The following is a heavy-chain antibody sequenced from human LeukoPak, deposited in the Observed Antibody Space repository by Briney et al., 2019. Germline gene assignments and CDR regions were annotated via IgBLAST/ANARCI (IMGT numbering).Heavy chain of an antibody. CDR2: ISSSGSTI. J-gene: IGHJ4*02. CDR3: AREAAAVNDY. D-gene: IGHD6-13*01. V-gene: IGHV3-11*01. Sequence: GSLKLFCSASGFTFRDHYLSWIRQAPGKGLEWVSYISSSGSTIYYADSVKGRFTISRDNAKNSLYLQMNSLRAEDTAVYYCAREAAAVNDYWGQGTLVTVSS. CDR1: GFTFRDHY.